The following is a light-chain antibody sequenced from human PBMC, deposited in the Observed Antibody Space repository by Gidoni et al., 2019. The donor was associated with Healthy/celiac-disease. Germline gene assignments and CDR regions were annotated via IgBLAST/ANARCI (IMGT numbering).Light chain of an antibody. CDR1: QSLVNSYGNTY. V-gene: IGKV2-30*01. Sequence: EAGMTKSPLSLPVTLGQPASISCRSSQSLVNSYGNTYWNWFQQRPGKSPRRLIYKVSNRYSGVPDRFSGSGSCTDFTLKISRLEAEDVGVYYCMQGTHWPPTFGQGTKVEIK. CDR3: MQGTHWPPT. J-gene: IGKJ1*01. CDR2: KVS.